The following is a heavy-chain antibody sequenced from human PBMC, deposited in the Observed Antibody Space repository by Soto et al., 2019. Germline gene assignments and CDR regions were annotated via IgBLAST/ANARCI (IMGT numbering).Heavy chain of an antibody. V-gene: IGHV4-59*01. D-gene: IGHD1-1*01. CDR3: AREGTTVDSYYYYGMDV. Sequence: QVQLQESGPGLVKPSETLSLTCTVSGGSISSYYWSWIRQPPGKGLEWIGYIYYSGSTNYNPSLKSRVTISVDTSKHQFSLKLSSVTDADTAVYYCAREGTTVDSYYYYGMDVWGQGTTVTVSS. CDR2: IYYSGST. J-gene: IGHJ6*02. CDR1: GGSISSYY.